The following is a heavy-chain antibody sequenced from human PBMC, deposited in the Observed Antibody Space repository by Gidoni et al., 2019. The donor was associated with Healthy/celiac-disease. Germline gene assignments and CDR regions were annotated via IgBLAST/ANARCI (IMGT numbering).Heavy chain of an antibody. Sequence: EVQLLESGGGLVQPGGSLRLSCAASGFTFSSSAMSWVRLAPGKGLEWVSAISGSGGSTYYADSVKGRFTISRDNSKNTLYLQMNSLRAEDTAVYYCAKGREVTMIVVVITPFDYWGQGTLVTVSS. CDR2: ISGSGGST. CDR3: AKGREVTMIVVVITPFDY. D-gene: IGHD3-22*01. J-gene: IGHJ4*02. CDR1: GFTFSSSA. V-gene: IGHV3-23*01.